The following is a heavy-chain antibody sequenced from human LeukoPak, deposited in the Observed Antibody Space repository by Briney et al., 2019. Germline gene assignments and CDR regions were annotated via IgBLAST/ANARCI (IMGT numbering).Heavy chain of an antibody. V-gene: IGHV4-59*01. J-gene: IGHJ4*02. D-gene: IGHD6-25*01. CDR2: IYFTGST. CDR3: ARTRGFKADHKSFDY. CDR1: GASINNYY. Sequence: SETLSLTCTVSGASINNYYWNWIRQPPGKGLEWIGYIYFTGSTHYNPSLKSRVTISLDKSKTQFSLNLSSLSAADTAMYYCARTRGFKADHKSFDYWGQGTLVTVSS.